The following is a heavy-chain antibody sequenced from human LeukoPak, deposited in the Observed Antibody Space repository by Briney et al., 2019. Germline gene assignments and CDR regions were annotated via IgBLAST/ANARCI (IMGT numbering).Heavy chain of an antibody. CDR3: AVNYYDSSGYYYWFDP. Sequence: SVKVSCKASGGTFSSYTISWVRQAPGQGLEWMGRIIPILGIANYAQKFQGRVTITADKSTSTAYMELSSLRSEGTAVYYCAVNYYDSSGYYYWFDPWGQGTLVTVSS. J-gene: IGHJ5*02. V-gene: IGHV1-69*02. CDR1: GGTFSSYT. CDR2: IIPILGIA. D-gene: IGHD3-22*01.